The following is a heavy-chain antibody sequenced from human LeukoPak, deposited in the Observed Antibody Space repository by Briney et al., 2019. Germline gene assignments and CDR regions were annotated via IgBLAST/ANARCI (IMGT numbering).Heavy chain of an antibody. CDR2: IYYSGST. V-gene: IGHV4-59*12. CDR3: ASAEPRGIIWYPY. Sequence: SETLSLTCTVSSGSISSYYWSWIRQPPGKGLEWIGYIYYSGSTNYNPSLKSRVTISVDTSKNQFSLKLSSVTAADTAVYYCASAEPRGIIWYPYWGQGTLVTVSS. CDR1: SGSISSYY. J-gene: IGHJ4*02. D-gene: IGHD6-13*01.